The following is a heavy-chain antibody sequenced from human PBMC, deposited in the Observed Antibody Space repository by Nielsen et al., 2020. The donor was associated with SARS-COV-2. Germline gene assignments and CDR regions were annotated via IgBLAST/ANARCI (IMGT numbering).Heavy chain of an antibody. J-gene: IGHJ4*02. Sequence: GGSLRLSCAASGFTFSSYGMHWVRQAPGKGLEWVAVISYDGSNKYYADSVKGRFTISRDNSKNTLYLQMNSLRAEDTAVYYCAKDAAVAGTGDYWGQGTLVTVSS. CDR2: ISYDGSNK. CDR3: AKDAAVAGTGDY. V-gene: IGHV3-30*18. CDR1: GFTFSSYG. D-gene: IGHD6-19*01.